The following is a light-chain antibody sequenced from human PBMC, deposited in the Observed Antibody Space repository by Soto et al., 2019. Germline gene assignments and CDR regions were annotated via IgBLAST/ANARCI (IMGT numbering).Light chain of an antibody. CDR2: SAS. CDR3: QQYIHGYS. Sequence: EVVMTQSPATLSVFPGERVTLSSRASQSVSTSIAWYQQKPGQAPRLLIYSASTRATGIPARFSGSGSGTEFALTISSLQCEDFAVYHCQQYIHGYSFGQGTELEIK. CDR1: QSVSTS. V-gene: IGKV3-15*01. J-gene: IGKJ2*01.